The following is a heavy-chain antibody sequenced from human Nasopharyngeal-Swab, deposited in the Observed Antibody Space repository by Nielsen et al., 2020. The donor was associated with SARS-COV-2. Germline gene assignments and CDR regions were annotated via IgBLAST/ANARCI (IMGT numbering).Heavy chain of an antibody. Sequence: GESMKISCAASGFTFSDSAIHWVRQASGKGLEWVGRIRSKGNTYATAYAASVKGRFIIFRDDPTNTAYLQINSLKTEDTAVYYCTRCGGGCYSGRDYWGQGTLVTVSS. D-gene: IGHD2-15*01. CDR1: GFTFSDSA. CDR3: TRCGGGCYSGRDY. J-gene: IGHJ4*02. V-gene: IGHV3-73*01. CDR2: IRSKGNTYAT.